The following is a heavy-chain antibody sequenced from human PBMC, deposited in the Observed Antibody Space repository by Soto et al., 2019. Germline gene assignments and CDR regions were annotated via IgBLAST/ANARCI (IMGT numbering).Heavy chain of an antibody. CDR2: IYDTGISGYTPST. CDR3: ARGEDEFFYCGLGV. J-gene: IGHJ6*04. D-gene: IGHD3-10*01. Sequence: SETLSLTCTVSGGSITSSYWSWIRRPPGKGLEWIAYIYDTGISGYTPSTSYNPSLKSRVTMSVDTSKSQFSLKLTSVTAADTAVYYCARGEDEFFYCGLGVCGRGLTVAVSS. V-gene: IGHV4-59*01. CDR1: GGSITSSY.